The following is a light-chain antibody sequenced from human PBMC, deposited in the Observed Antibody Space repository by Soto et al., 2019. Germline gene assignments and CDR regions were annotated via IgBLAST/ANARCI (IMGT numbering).Light chain of an antibody. Sequence: DVQMPQSPSSLSASVGDSVTIACRASQTVSKFVNWYQQKPGKVPDLLIYSASTLYSGVPSRFSGSGSGTEFTLTISNLQPEDFATYYCQQTYSLPRTFAQGTKVDIK. CDR2: SAS. CDR1: QTVSKF. CDR3: QQTYSLPRT. V-gene: IGKV1-39*01. J-gene: IGKJ1*01.